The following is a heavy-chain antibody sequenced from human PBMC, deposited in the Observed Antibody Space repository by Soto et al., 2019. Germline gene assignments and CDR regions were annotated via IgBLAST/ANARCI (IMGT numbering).Heavy chain of an antibody. CDR1: GGSISSYY. V-gene: IGHV4-59*01. Sequence: QVQLQESGPGLVKPSETLSLTCTVSGGSISSYYWSWIRQPPGKGLEWIGYIYYSGRTNYNPSLNSRVTTSVDTSKNQFSLKLSSVTAADTAVYYCARAWGRVFDYWGQGTLVTVSS. CDR2: IYYSGRT. J-gene: IGHJ4*02. D-gene: IGHD3-16*01. CDR3: ARAWGRVFDY.